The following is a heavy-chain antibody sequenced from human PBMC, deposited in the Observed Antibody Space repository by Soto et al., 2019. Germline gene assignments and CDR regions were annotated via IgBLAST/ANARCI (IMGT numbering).Heavy chain of an antibody. J-gene: IGHJ4*02. CDR3: ASEPNDSSGYYPTYFDS. Sequence: DVQLVESGGGLVQPGGSLRLSCAASGFTFSNFWMHWVRQAPGKGLVWVSRINSDGSSTTYADSVKGRFTISRDNAKNTLHLQMNSLRAEDTAMYYCASEPNDSSGYYPTYFDSWGQGTLVTVSS. CDR1: GFTFSNFW. V-gene: IGHV3-74*03. CDR2: INSDGSST. D-gene: IGHD3-22*01.